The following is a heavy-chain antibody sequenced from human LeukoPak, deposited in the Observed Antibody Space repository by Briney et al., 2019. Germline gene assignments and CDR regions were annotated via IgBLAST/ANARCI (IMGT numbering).Heavy chain of an antibody. V-gene: IGHV3-30*18. D-gene: IGHD3-10*01. J-gene: IGHJ5*02. Sequence: PGGSLRLSCAASGFTFSSYGMHWVRQAPGKGLEWVAVISYDGSNKYYADSVKGRFTISRDNSKNTLYLQMNSLRAEDTAVYYCAKAPITMVLPSWFDPWGQGTLVTVSS. CDR3: AKAPITMVLPSWFDP. CDR2: ISYDGSNK. CDR1: GFTFSSYG.